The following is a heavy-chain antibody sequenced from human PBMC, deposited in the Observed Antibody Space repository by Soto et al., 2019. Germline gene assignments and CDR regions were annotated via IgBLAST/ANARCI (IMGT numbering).Heavy chain of an antibody. D-gene: IGHD6-25*01. V-gene: IGHV1-18*01. CDR2: ISAYNGDT. CDR1: GYTFTNYG. CDR3: ARVRDLAGYFSSTMDV. J-gene: IGHJ6*03. Sequence: QVQLLQSGAEVKKPGASVKVSCKASGYTFTNYGITWVRQAPGQGLEWMGWISAYNGDTHYTQRLQGRVTMTTDTPTSTAYMGRRGLRSDNTAVYFCARVRDLAGYFSSTMDVWGKRTPVTLS.